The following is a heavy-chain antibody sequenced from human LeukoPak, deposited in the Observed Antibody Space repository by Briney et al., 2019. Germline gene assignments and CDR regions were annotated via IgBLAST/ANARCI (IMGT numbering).Heavy chain of an antibody. J-gene: IGHJ4*02. V-gene: IGHV3-23*01. CDR1: GFTFSSYA. D-gene: IGHD6-19*01. CDR2: ISSSGSDT. CDR3: AKVSSGGWFPHY. Sequence: LPGGSLRLSCAASGFTFSSYAMSWVRQAPGKGLEWVSAISSSGSDTYHADSVKGRFTISRDKSKNTLYLQVNSLRPEDTAVYYCAKVSSGGWFPHYWGQGTLVTVSS.